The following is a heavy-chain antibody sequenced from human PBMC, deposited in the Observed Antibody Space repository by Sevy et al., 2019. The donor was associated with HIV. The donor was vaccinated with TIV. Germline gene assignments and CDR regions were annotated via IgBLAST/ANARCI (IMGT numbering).Heavy chain of an antibody. Sequence: ASVKVSCKASGYTFTGYYMHWVRQAPGQGLEWMGRINPNSGGTNYAQKFQGRVTMTRDTSISTASMELSRLRSDDTSVYYCARSIAAAGTKYYYCYHGMDVWGQGTTVTVSS. CDR2: INPNSGGT. V-gene: IGHV1-2*06. CDR1: GYTFTGYY. D-gene: IGHD6-13*01. J-gene: IGHJ6*02. CDR3: ARSIAAAGTKYYYCYHGMDV.